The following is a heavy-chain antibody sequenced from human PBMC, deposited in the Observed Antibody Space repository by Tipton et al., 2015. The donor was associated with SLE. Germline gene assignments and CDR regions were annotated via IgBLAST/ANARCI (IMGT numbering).Heavy chain of an antibody. CDR1: SGSSSVFY. Sequence: TLSLTCIVSSGSSSVFYWNIIRQPPGKGLEWIGYIYYSGSTNYNPSLKSRVTMSIDTSKNQFSLKLSSVTALDTAVYYCARKSPGVGDFDYWGQGTLVTVSS. D-gene: IGHD1-26*01. CDR2: IYYSGST. CDR3: ARKSPGVGDFDY. J-gene: IGHJ4*02. V-gene: IGHV4-59*12.